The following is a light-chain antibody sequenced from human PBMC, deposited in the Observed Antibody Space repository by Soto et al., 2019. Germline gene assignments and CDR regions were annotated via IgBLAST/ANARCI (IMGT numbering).Light chain of an antibody. CDR1: QSVGRNF. V-gene: IGKV3-20*01. CDR2: GAS. CDR3: QQYASSPLS. J-gene: IGKJ4*01. Sequence: EIVLTQSPGTLSVSPGERVALSCRASQSVGRNFLAWYQHKPGQAPRLLIHGASTRATGIPDMFSGSGSGTDFTLTFSRLEPEDFAVFYCQQYASSPLSFGGGTKVETK.